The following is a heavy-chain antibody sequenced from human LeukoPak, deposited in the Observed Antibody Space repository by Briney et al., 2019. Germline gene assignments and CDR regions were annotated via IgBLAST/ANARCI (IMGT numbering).Heavy chain of an antibody. D-gene: IGHD3-22*01. Sequence: GGSLRLSCAASGFTFSSYAMSWVRQAPGKGLEWVSAISGSGGSAYYADSVKGRFTISRDNSKNTLYLQMNSLRAEDTAVYYCAKARNYDSSGYYYVYWGQGTLVTVSS. V-gene: IGHV3-23*01. CDR1: GFTFSSYA. CDR2: ISGSGGSA. CDR3: AKARNYDSSGYYYVY. J-gene: IGHJ4*02.